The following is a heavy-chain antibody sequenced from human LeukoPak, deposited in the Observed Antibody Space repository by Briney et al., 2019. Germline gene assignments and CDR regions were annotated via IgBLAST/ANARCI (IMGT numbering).Heavy chain of an antibody. V-gene: IGHV4-59*05. Sequence: SETLSLTCTVSGGSIRNYFWSWIRQPPGKGLEWIGSIYYSGSTYYNPSLKSRVTISVDTSKNQFSLKLSSVTAADTAVYYCARHNREYSMAAAAFDYWGQGTLVTVSS. J-gene: IGHJ4*02. D-gene: IGHD6-13*01. CDR1: GGSIRNYF. CDR2: IYYSGST. CDR3: ARHNREYSMAAAAFDY.